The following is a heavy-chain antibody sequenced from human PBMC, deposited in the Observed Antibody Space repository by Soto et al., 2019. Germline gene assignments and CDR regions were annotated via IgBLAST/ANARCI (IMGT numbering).Heavy chain of an antibody. CDR3: AKGPRSFYYGSGRYYPLDF. V-gene: IGHV3-30*18. D-gene: IGHD3-10*01. CDR1: GFNFNNYV. CDR2: ISYDGNNK. J-gene: IGHJ4*02. Sequence: PGGSLRLSCAASGFNFNNYVMHWVRQAPGKGLEWVTVISYDGNNKYFADSVKGRFTISRDNSKNTLFLQMNSLRAEDTALYYCAKGPRSFYYGSGRYYPLDFWGQGTLVTVSS.